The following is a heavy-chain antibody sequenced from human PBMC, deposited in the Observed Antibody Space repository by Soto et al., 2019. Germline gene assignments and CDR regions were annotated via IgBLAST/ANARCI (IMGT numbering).Heavy chain of an antibody. CDR3: ARGRIIVAGGFDP. CDR2: MNPSTGNT. D-gene: IGHD6-19*01. Sequence: ASVNVSCKASVYTFTSDDIIWVRQATGQGLELVCWMNPSTGNTDXAEKFQGRLXMTRNTSISTVXMELSXLSFEDTAVDYCARGRIIVAGGFDPWGQGTLVTVSS. V-gene: IGHV1-8*01. CDR1: VYTFTSDD. J-gene: IGHJ5*02.